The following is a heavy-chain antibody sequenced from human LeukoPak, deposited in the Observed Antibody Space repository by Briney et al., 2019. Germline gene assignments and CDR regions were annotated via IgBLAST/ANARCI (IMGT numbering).Heavy chain of an antibody. Sequence: GGSLRLSCAASGFTFSSYAMSWVRQAPGKGLEWVAVISYDGSNKYYADSVKGRFTISRDNSKNTLYLQMNSLRAEDTAVYYCARDQGIVSYFDYWGQGTLVTVSS. CDR2: ISYDGSNK. V-gene: IGHV3-30*04. D-gene: IGHD1-26*01. CDR3: ARDQGIVSYFDY. J-gene: IGHJ4*02. CDR1: GFTFSSYA.